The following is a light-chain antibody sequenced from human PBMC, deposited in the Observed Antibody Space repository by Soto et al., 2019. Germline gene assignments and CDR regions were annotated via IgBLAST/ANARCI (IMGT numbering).Light chain of an antibody. J-gene: IGKJ5*01. Sequence: EIVLTQSPATLSLSPGERATLSCRASQSVGSYLVWYQQKTGQAPRLLIYDAYNRATGIPARFSGSGSGTDFTLTISSLEPEDFAVYYCQQRSEWPPLFGQGTRLEIK. V-gene: IGKV3-11*01. CDR2: DAY. CDR3: QQRSEWPPL. CDR1: QSVGSY.